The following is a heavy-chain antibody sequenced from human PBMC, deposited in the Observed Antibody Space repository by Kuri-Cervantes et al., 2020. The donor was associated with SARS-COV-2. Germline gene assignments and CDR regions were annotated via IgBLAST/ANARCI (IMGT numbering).Heavy chain of an antibody. D-gene: IGHD4/OR15-4a*01. J-gene: IGHJ4*02. V-gene: IGHV3-30*18. CDR3: AKDGVGAHDF. Sequence: GGSLRLSCAASGFNFSGTDMHWVRQAPGKGLEWVAFISYDGKNKNCIASGKGRFTISRDNSQNTLSLQLKSLGSEDAAMYYCAKDGVGAHDFWGQGTLVTVSS. CDR2: ISYDGKNK. CDR1: GFNFSGTD.